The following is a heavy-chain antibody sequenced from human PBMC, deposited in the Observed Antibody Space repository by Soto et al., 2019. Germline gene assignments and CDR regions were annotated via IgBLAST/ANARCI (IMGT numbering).Heavy chain of an antibody. Sequence: ASVKVSCKAPGGTFSSYAISWVRQAPGQGLEWMGGIIPILGIANYAQKFQGRVTITADKSTSTAYMELSSLRSEDTAVYYCASDYYDSSGYYGMDVWGQGTTVTVSS. D-gene: IGHD3-22*01. CDR1: GGTFSSYA. V-gene: IGHV1-69*10. J-gene: IGHJ6*02. CDR3: ASDYYDSSGYYGMDV. CDR2: IIPILGIA.